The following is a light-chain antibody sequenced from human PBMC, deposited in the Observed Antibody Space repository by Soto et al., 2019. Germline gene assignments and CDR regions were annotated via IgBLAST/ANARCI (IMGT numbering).Light chain of an antibody. Sequence: DIQMTQSPSTLSASVGDRVTITCRASQSISSWLAWYQQKPGKAPKPLIYKASSLESGVPSRFSGSGSGTEFTLTISSLQPDDFATYCCQQYNSYSPTFGQGTKVEIK. V-gene: IGKV1-5*03. CDR2: KAS. J-gene: IGKJ1*01. CDR3: QQYNSYSPT. CDR1: QSISSW.